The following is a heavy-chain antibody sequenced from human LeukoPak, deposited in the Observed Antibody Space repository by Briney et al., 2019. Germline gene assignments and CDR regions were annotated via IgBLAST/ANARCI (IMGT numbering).Heavy chain of an antibody. Sequence: GGSLRLSCAASGFTFSSYSMNWVRQAPGKGLEWVSSISSSSYIYYADSVKGRFTISRDNAKNSLYLQMNSLRAEDTAVYYCARDPSYCSSTSCYNPFDYWGQGTLVTVSS. J-gene: IGHJ4*02. CDR1: GFTFSSYS. CDR3: ARDPSYCSSTSCYNPFDY. D-gene: IGHD2-2*02. CDR2: ISSSSYI. V-gene: IGHV3-21*01.